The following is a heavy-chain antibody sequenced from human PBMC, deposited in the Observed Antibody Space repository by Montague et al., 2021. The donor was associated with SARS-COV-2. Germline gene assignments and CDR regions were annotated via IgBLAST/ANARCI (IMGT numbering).Heavy chain of an antibody. J-gene: IGHJ6*02. Sequence: SETLSLTCTVSGYSISSGYYWGWIRQPPGKGLEWIGSIYHSGSTYYNPSLKSRVTISVDTSKNQFSLKLCSVTAADTAVYYCARDDYTPGDYYYYGMDVWGQGTTVTVSS. V-gene: IGHV4-38-2*02. CDR3: ARDDYTPGDYYYYGMDV. CDR2: IYHSGST. D-gene: IGHD4-11*01. CDR1: GYSISSGYY.